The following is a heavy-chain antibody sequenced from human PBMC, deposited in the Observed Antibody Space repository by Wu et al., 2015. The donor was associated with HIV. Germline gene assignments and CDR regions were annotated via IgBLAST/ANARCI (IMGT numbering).Heavy chain of an antibody. CDR1: GYSFVRYS. CDR2: ISANNGYT. CDR3: ARDADGIVGTKIGRYFDR. D-gene: IGHD1-26*01. V-gene: IGHV1-18*01. Sequence: QVQLVQSGGEVKKPGASVKVSCKASGYSFVRYSLNWVRQAPGQGLEWMGYISANNGYTKYAENFQGRLTITTDTSTRTTYMELRSLRPDDTAIYFCARDADGIVGTKIGRYFDRWGRGTLIVVSS. J-gene: IGHJ2*01.